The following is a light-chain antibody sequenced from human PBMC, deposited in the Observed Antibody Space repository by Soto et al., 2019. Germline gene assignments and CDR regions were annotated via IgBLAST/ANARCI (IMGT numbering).Light chain of an antibody. J-gene: IGKJ3*01. Sequence: DVQMTQSPSSVSASVGDRVTITCRASQGINKWLAWYQQKPGRPPKLLIHTASTLQSGVPSRFSGSGSGTNFTLAISSLQPEDFGTYFCQQSNTFPYPFGPGTKVEIK. CDR1: QGINKW. CDR3: QQSNTFPYP. V-gene: IGKV1-12*02. CDR2: TAS.